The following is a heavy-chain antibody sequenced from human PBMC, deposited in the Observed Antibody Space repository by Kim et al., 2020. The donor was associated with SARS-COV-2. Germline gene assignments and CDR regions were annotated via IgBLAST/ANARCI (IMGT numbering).Heavy chain of an antibody. CDR2: ISYSGSK. CDR1: GDSFSSVAYY. Sequence: SETLSLTCAVSGDSFSSVAYYWSWIRRPPGRGLEWIGYISYSGSKYFNPSLQSRVTMSVDTSKNQFSLDLSSVTAADTAVYFCARDQGGRYVDYWGQGALFTVSS. CDR3: ARDQGGRYVDY. J-gene: IGHJ4*02. D-gene: IGHD1-1*01. V-gene: IGHV4-30-4*01.